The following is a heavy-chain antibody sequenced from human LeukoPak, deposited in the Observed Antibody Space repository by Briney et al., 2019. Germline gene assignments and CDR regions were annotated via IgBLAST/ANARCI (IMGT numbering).Heavy chain of an antibody. Sequence: PSETLSLTCTVSCGSISSSSYYWCWIRQPPGKGLEWMGSIYYSGSTYYNPSLKSRLTISVDTSKTQFSLKLSSVTAADTAVYYCARLPGGITWGQGTLVTVSS. J-gene: IGHJ4*02. CDR3: ARLPGGIT. D-gene: IGHD3-16*01. CDR2: IYYSGST. V-gene: IGHV4-39*01. CDR1: CGSISSSSYY.